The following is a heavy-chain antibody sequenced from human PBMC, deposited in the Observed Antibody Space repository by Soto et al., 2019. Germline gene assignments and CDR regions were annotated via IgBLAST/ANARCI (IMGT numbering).Heavy chain of an antibody. Sequence: PGGSLRLSCAASGFTFSSYAMSWVRQAPGKGLEWVSAISGSGGSTYYADSVKGRFTISRDNSKNTLYLQMNSLRAEDTAVYYCASPQGYSSSWKLYYYYYGMDVWGQGTTVTVSS. CDR3: ASPQGYSSSWKLYYYYYGMDV. V-gene: IGHV3-23*01. CDR2: ISGSGGST. J-gene: IGHJ6*02. CDR1: GFTFSSYA. D-gene: IGHD6-13*01.